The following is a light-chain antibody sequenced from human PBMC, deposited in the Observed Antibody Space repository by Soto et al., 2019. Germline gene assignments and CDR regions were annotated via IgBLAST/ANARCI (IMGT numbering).Light chain of an antibody. V-gene: IGKV1-6*01. CDR1: HDIGHE. Sequence: IQMTQSPSSLSASVGDRVIINCRAIHDIGHEFGWYQQKPGHAPILLLFASSPLYSGVPPRFSGSGSGTLFTLTTRSLQPEDFATYFCLQDYHLPRTSGQGTTVET. CDR2: ASS. CDR3: LQDYHLPRT. J-gene: IGKJ1*01.